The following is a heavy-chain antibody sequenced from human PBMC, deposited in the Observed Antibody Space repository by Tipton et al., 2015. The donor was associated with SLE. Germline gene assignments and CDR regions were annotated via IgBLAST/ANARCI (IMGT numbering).Heavy chain of an antibody. CDR1: GGSISSYY. CDR2: IYYSGST. CDR3: ARVAARWGLYYFDY. V-gene: IGHV4-59*07. D-gene: IGHD6-6*01. J-gene: IGHJ4*02. Sequence: TLSLTCTVSGGSISSYYWSWIRQPPGKGLEWIGYIYYSGSTNYNPSLKSRVTISVDTSKNQFSLKLSSVTAADTAVYYCARVAARWGLYYFDYWGQGTLVTVSS.